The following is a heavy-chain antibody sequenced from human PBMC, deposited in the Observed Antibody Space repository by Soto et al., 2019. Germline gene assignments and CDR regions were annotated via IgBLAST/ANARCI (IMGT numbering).Heavy chain of an antibody. CDR1: GFTFSSYG. V-gene: IGHV3-30*18. CDR2: ISYDGSNK. J-gene: IGHJ5*02. D-gene: IGHD4-17*01. Sequence: TGGSLRLSCAASGFTFSSYGMHWVRQAPGKGLEWVAVISYDGSNKYYADSVKGRFTISRDNSKNTLYLQMNSLRAEDTAVYYCAKAYYGDSINWFDPWGQGTLVTVSS. CDR3: AKAYYGDSINWFDP.